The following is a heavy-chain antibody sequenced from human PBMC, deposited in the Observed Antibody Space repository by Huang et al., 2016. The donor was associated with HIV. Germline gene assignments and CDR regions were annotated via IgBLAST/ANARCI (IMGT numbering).Heavy chain of an antibody. CDR1: GFPFSDSA. CDR3: ARLAYYFYYLDV. J-gene: IGHJ6*03. Sequence: EVQVLESGGGLVQPGGSLRLSCRASGFPFSDSAMTWVRQAPGKGLEWVSTITGGGSSRYYADSVKGRFTISSDRSKNTLYLQMNRLRAEDTAVYYCARLAYYFYYLDVWGRGTTVTVSS. V-gene: IGHV3-23*01. CDR2: ITGGGSSR.